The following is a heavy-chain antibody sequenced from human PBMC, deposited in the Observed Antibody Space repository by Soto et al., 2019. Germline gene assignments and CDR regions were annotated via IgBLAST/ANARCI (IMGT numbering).Heavy chain of an antibody. CDR2: IDYSGST. J-gene: IGHJ3*02. CDR1: GGSMRNYY. CDR3: ARADTSGSGRYTPFDAFDI. V-gene: IGHV4-59*01. Sequence: QVQLQESGPGLVKLSETLSLTCSVSGGSMRNYYWSWMRQTPGKGLEWIGYIDYSGSTNYNPSLKSRVTISVDTSRTHLSLRLTSVTAADTAVYHCARADTSGSGRYTPFDAFDIWGQGTMVTVSS. D-gene: IGHD3-10*01.